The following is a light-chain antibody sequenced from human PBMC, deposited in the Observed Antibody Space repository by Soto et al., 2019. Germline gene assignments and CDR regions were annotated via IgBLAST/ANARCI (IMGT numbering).Light chain of an antibody. V-gene: IGKV3-20*01. CDR1: QSVADNY. J-gene: IGKJ1*01. Sequence: EIVLTQSPGTLSLSPGDRATLSCKASQSVADNYLAWYQQKPGQAPRLLIYAASRRAIGIPDTFSGSVSGTDFTLTITRLEPEDFALYYCQQYGHSPRTFGQGTKVEIK. CDR3: QQYGHSPRT. CDR2: AAS.